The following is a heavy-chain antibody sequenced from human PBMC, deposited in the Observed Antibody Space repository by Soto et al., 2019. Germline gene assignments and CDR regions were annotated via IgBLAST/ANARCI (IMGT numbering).Heavy chain of an antibody. CDR3: ARAARDMVRGVPNWFDP. D-gene: IGHD3-10*01. CDR1: GGSISSGGYY. J-gene: IGHJ5*02. Sequence: SETLSLTCTVSGGSISSGGYYWSWIRQHPGKGLEWTGYIYYSGSTYYNPSLKSRVTISVDTSKNQFSLKLSSVTAADTAVYYCARAARDMVRGVPNWFDPWGQGTLVTVSS. V-gene: IGHV4-31*03. CDR2: IYYSGST.